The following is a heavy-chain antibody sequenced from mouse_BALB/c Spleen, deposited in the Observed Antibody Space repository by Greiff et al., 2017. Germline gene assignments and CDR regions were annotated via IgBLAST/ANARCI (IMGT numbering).Heavy chain of an antibody. J-gene: IGHJ4*01. V-gene: IGHV5-12-2*01. Sequence: EVKVVESGGGLVQPGGSLKLSCAASGFTFSSYTMSWVRQTPEKRLEWVAYISNGGGSTYYPDTVQGRFTISRDNAKNTLYLQMSSLKSEDTAMYYCARRVYDGYPLWAMDYWGQGTSVTVSS. CDR2: ISNGGGST. CDR3: ARRVYDGYPLWAMDY. CDR1: GFTFSSYT. D-gene: IGHD2-3*01.